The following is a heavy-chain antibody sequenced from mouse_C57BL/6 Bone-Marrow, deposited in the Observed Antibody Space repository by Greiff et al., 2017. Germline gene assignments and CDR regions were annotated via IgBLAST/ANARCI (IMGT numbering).Heavy chain of an antibody. CDR3: ARRALLRSYWYFDV. Sequence: VQLQQSGAELARPGASVKLSCKASGYTFTSYGISWVKQRTGQGLEWIGGIYPRSGNTYYNEKFKGKATLTADKSSSTAYMELRSLTSEDSAVYFCARRALLRSYWYFDVWGTGTTVTVSS. V-gene: IGHV1-81*01. CDR2: IYPRSGNT. D-gene: IGHD1-1*01. J-gene: IGHJ1*03. CDR1: GYTFTSYG.